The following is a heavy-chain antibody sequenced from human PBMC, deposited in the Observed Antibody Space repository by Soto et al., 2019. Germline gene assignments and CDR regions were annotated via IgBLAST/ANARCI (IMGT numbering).Heavy chain of an antibody. CDR2: ISAYNGNT. CDR1: GYTFTSYG. CDR3: AKDKGLRYLGWLQDY. D-gene: IGHD3-16*01. Sequence: ASVKVSCKASGYTFTSYGISWVRQAPGQGLEWIGWISAYNGNTNYAQKLQGRVTMTTDTSTSTAYMELRSLRSDDTAVYYCAKDKGLRYLGWLQDYWGQRTLVTGSS. J-gene: IGHJ4*02. V-gene: IGHV1-18*01.